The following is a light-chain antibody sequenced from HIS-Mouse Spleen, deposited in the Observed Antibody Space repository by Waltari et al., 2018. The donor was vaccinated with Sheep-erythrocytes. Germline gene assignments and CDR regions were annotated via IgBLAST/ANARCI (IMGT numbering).Light chain of an antibody. CDR3: CSYAGSYNHV. J-gene: IGLJ1*01. CDR2: DVS. CDR1: SSDVGSYNY. V-gene: IGLV2-11*01. Sequence: QSALTQPASVSGSPGQSITISCTGTSSDVGSYNYVSWYQQHPGKAPKLMIYDVSKRPSGVPDRFSGSKSGNTASLTISGRQAEDEADYYCCSYAGSYNHVFATGTKVTVL.